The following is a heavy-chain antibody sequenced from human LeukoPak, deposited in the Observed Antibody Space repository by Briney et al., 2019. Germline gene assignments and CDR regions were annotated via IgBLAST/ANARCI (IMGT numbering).Heavy chain of an antibody. D-gene: IGHD6-13*01. V-gene: IGHV1-8*01. Sequence: ASVKVSCKASGYTFTSYDINWVRQATGQGLEWMGWMNPNSGNTGYAQKFQGRVTMTRNTSISTAYMELSSLRSEDTAVYYCARGYSSSWYVFGPTSRSWFDPWGLGTLVTVSS. CDR1: GYTFTSYD. CDR2: MNPNSGNT. CDR3: ARGYSSSWYVFGPTSRSWFDP. J-gene: IGHJ5*02.